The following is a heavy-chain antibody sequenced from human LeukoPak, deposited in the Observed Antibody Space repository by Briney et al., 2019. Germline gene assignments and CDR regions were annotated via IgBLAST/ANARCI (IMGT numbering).Heavy chain of an antibody. CDR2: ISSSSSTI. D-gene: IGHD5-24*01. CDR1: GFTFSSYN. J-gene: IGHJ3*02. V-gene: IGHV3-48*01. Sequence: GGSLRLSCAASGFTFSSYNMNWVRQAPGKGLEWVSYISSSSSTIYYADSVKGRFTISRDNAKNSLYLQMNSLRSEDTAVYYCASPDPTQMATIHDAFDIWGQGTMVTVSS. CDR3: ASPDPTQMATIHDAFDI.